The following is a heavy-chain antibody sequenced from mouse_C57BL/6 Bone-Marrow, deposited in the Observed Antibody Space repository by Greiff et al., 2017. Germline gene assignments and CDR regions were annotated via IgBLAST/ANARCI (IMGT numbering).Heavy chain of an antibody. V-gene: IGHV10-1*01. CDR2: LRSKSNNYAT. Sequence: EVQLVESGGGLVQPKGSLKLSCAASGFSFNTYAMNWVRQAPGKGLEWVARLRSKSNNYATYYADSVKDRFTISRDDSESMLYLQMNNLKTEDTAMYYGVRHTANYAMDYWGQGTSVTVSS. CDR1: GFSFNTYA. J-gene: IGHJ4*01. CDR3: VRHTANYAMDY.